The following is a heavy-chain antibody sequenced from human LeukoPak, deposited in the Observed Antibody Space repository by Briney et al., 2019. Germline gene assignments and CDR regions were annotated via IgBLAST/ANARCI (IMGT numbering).Heavy chain of an antibody. CDR2: INPSGGST. CDR1: GYTFTSYD. D-gene: IGHD1-1*01. V-gene: IGHV1-46*01. Sequence: ASVKVSCKASGYTFTSYDINWVRQAPGQGLEWMGIINPSGGSTNYAQKFQGRVTLTRDTSTNTVYMELSSLRSEDTAVYYCARKRHSGPNEDYYYGMDVWGQGTTVTVSS. CDR3: ARKRHSGPNEDYYYGMDV. J-gene: IGHJ6*02.